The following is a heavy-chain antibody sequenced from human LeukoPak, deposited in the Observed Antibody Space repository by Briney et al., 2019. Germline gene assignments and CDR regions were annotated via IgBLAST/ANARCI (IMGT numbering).Heavy chain of an antibody. CDR1: GYTFTSYG. Sequence: GASVTVSCKASGYTFTSYGISWVRQAPGQGLEWMGWISAYNGNTNYAQKLQGRVTMTTDTSTSTAYMELRSLRSDDTAVYYCARDRLMLVPAAIHWFDPWGQGTLVTVSS. CDR2: ISAYNGNT. J-gene: IGHJ5*02. V-gene: IGHV1-18*01. D-gene: IGHD2-2*01. CDR3: ARDRLMLVPAAIHWFDP.